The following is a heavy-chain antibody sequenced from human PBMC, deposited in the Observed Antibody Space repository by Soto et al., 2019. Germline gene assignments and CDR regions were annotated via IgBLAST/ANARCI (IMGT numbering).Heavy chain of an antibody. CDR1: GGSVSSGSYY. CDR3: AGTTDTLDY. V-gene: IGHV4-61*01. CDR2: IYYSGST. J-gene: IGHJ4*02. Sequence: SETLSLTCTVSGGSVSSGSYYWSWIRQPPGKGLEWIGYIYYSGSTNYNPSLKSRVTISVDTSKNQFSLKLSSVTAADTAVYYCAGTTDTLDYWGQGTLVTVSS. D-gene: IGHD4-4*01.